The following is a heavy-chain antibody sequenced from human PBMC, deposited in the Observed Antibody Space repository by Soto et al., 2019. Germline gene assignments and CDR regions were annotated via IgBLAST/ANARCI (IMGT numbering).Heavy chain of an antibody. J-gene: IGHJ3*02. CDR1: GFTFSSYE. D-gene: IGHD1-1*01. CDR3: ATWHLQEHAYDI. CDR2: IGTSGKTI. Sequence: EVQLVESGGGLVQAGGSLRLFCAVSGFTFSSYEMNWVRQAPGKGLEWVSYIGTSGKTIYYADSVRGRFTISRDNAKNSLYLQMNSLRAEDTAVYFCATWHLQEHAYDIWGQGTMVTVSS. V-gene: IGHV3-48*03.